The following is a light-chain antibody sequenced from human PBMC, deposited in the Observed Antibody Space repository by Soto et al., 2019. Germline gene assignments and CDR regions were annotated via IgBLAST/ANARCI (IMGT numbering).Light chain of an antibody. V-gene: IGKV3-15*01. Sequence: EVVMTQSPATLSVSPGERATLSCRASQSVSSNFLSWYQQKPGQAPRLLIYGVSIRATGLPARFSGSGSGTVFPLTISSLQAEDFAVYYCQQYSAWPLTFGGGTKVEI. CDR2: GVS. CDR3: QQYSAWPLT. CDR1: QSVSSN. J-gene: IGKJ4*01.